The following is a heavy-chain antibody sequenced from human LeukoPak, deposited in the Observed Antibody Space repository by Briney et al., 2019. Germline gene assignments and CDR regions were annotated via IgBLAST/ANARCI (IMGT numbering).Heavy chain of an antibody. Sequence: SETLSLTCTVSGGSISSSSYYWGWIRQPPGKGLEWIGSIYYSGSTYYNPSLKSQVTISVDTSKNQFSLKLSSVTAADTAVYYCARQTRDIVVVVATFSWFDPWGQGTLVTVSS. V-gene: IGHV4-39*01. CDR3: ARQTRDIVVVVATFSWFDP. CDR2: IYYSGST. J-gene: IGHJ5*02. CDR1: GGSISSSSYY. D-gene: IGHD2-15*01.